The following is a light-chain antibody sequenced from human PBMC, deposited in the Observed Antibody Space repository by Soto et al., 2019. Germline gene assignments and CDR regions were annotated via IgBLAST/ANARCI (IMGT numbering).Light chain of an antibody. CDR3: QQFVTSRT. J-gene: IGKJ1*01. CDR2: EAS. Sequence: EIVLTQSPATLSLSPGERATLSCRASQTVSSSLAWYQQKPGQAPRLLIYEASNRATGIPARFSGSGSGTDFTLTISRLEPEDFAVYYCQQFVTSRTFGQGTKVDIK. CDR1: QTVSSS. V-gene: IGKV3-11*01.